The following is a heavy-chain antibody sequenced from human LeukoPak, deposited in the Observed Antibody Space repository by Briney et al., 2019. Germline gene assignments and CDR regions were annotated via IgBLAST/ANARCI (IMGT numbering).Heavy chain of an antibody. J-gene: IGHJ4*02. D-gene: IGHD2-15*01. V-gene: IGHV3-7*01. CDR3: ASSFPYCTGGSCAL. Sequence: GGSLRLSCAASGLTFSNYWMSWVRQAPGKGLEWVANIRQDGSDKYYVDSVKGRFTISRDNAKNSLYLQMNSLRAEGTAIYYCASSFPYCTGGSCALGGQGTLVTVSS. CDR2: IRQDGSDK. CDR1: GLTFSNYW.